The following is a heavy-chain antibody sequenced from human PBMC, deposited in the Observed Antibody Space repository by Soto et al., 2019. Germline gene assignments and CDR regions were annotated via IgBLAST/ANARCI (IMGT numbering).Heavy chain of an antibody. CDR3: VAGPDRAKSAY. Sequence: SETLSLTCTVSGGSINDYYWSRTRQPPGKGLEWIAYGLRPDYTGYNPSLRNRVTISSDTSKNQFSLRLISVTAADTAVYYCVAGPDRAKSAYWGQGTLVTVSS. CDR1: GGSINDYY. CDR2: GLRPDYT. J-gene: IGHJ4*01. V-gene: IGHV4-59*01.